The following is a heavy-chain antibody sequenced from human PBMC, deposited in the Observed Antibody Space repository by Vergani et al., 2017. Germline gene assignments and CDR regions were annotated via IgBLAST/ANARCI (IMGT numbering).Heavy chain of an antibody. CDR2: ISGTGGSA. J-gene: IGHJ4*02. CDR3: ARDRNSWGIKDGSLDY. CDR1: GFSFSSHA. D-gene: IGHD7-27*01. Sequence: EVRLLQSGGGLGQPGGSLRLSCEASGFSFSSHAMAWVRQAPGKGLEWVAVISGTGGSAYNAKSVKDRFTISRDNSQNTVYLKLKSLSADDTAIYYWARDRNSWGIKDGSLDYWGQGILVTVSS. V-gene: IGHV3-23*01.